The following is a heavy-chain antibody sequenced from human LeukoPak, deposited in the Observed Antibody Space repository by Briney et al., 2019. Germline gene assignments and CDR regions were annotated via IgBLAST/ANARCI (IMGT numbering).Heavy chain of an antibody. D-gene: IGHD3-3*01. Sequence: GGSLRLSCAASGFTFSSYAMSWVRQAPGKGLEWVSAISGSGDITYYADSVKGRFTISRDNSKNTLSLQMNSLRAEDTAVYYCAKETIFGVAWHFDFWGQGTLVTVSS. V-gene: IGHV3-23*01. CDR2: ISGSGDIT. CDR3: AKETIFGVAWHFDF. J-gene: IGHJ4*02. CDR1: GFTFSSYA.